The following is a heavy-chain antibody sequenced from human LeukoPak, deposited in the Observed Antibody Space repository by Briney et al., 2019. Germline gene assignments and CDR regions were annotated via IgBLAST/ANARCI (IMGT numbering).Heavy chain of an antibody. D-gene: IGHD3-10*01. V-gene: IGHV4-34*01. CDR2: INHSGST. CDR1: GGSFSGYY. Sequence: PSETLSLTCAVYGGSFSGYYWSWIRQPPGKGLEWIGEINHSGSTNYNPSLKSRVTISVDTSKNQFSLKLSSVTAADTAVYYCALEGSGSHSDAFDIWGQGTMVTVSS. J-gene: IGHJ3*02. CDR3: ALEGSGSHSDAFDI.